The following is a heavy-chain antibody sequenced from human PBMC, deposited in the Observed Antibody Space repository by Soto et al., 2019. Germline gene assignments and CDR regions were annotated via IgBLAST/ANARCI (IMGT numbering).Heavy chain of an antibody. Sequence: PSETLSLTCTVSGGSISSYYWSWIRQPPGKGLEWIGNIYYRGSTNYNPSLRSRVTISVDKSKSQFSLKLNSVTAADSAVYFCARLEGLATISYYFDFWGPGALVTVSS. CDR1: GGSISSYY. CDR3: ARLEGLATISYYFDF. J-gene: IGHJ4*02. CDR2: IYYRGST. D-gene: IGHD3-9*01. V-gene: IGHV4-59*08.